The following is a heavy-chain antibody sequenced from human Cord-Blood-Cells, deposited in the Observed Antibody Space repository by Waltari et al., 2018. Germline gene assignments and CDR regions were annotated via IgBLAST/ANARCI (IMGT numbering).Heavy chain of an antibody. CDR3: ATVNSYGRKYHYWYFDL. V-gene: IGHV1-24*01. J-gene: IGHJ2*01. CDR2: FDPEDGET. Sequence: QVQLVQSGAEVKKPGASVKVSCKVSGYTPTELSMHWVRQAPGKGLEWMGGFDPEDGETIYAQKFQGRVTMTEDTSTDTAYMELSSLRSEDTAVYYCATVNSYGRKYHYWYFDLWGRGTLVTVSS. D-gene: IGHD5-18*01. CDR1: GYTPTELS.